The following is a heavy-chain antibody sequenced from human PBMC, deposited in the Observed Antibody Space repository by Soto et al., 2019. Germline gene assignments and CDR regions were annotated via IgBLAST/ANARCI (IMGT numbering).Heavy chain of an antibody. Sequence: GGSLRLSCAASGFTFSSYGMHWVRQAPGKGLEWVAVISYDGSNKYYADSVKGRFTISRDNSKNTLYLQMNSLRAEDTAVYYCAKGLGLLWFGDDAFDIWGQGTMVTVSS. CDR3: AKGLGLLWFGDDAFDI. CDR2: ISYDGSNK. D-gene: IGHD3-10*01. J-gene: IGHJ3*02. CDR1: GFTFSSYG. V-gene: IGHV3-30*18.